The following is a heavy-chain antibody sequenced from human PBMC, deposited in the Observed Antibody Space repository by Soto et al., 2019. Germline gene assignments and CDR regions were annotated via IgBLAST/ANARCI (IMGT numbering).Heavy chain of an antibody. CDR1: VFTFSSYA. Sequence: GGSLRLSCASSVFTFSSYAMSCVRHSPGKGLEWVSAISGSGGSTYYADSVKGRFTISRDNSKNTLYLQMNSLRAEDTAVYYCAKIGMDYYDSSGYSYWGQGTLVTVSS. D-gene: IGHD3-22*01. V-gene: IGHV3-23*01. CDR2: ISGSGGST. J-gene: IGHJ4*02. CDR3: AKIGMDYYDSSGYSY.